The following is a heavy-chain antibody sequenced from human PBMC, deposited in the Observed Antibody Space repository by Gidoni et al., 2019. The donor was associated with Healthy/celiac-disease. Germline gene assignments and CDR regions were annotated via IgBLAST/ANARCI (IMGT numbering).Heavy chain of an antibody. Sequence: QITLKESGPTLVKPTQTLTLTCTFSGFSLSTSGVGVGWIRQPPGKALEWLALIYWDDDKRYSPSLKSRLTITKDTSNNQVDLTMTNMDPVDTATYYCAHSTRELSSSWYEPTKNTRTYYYGMDVWGQGTTVTVSS. CDR2: IYWDDDK. D-gene: IGHD6-13*01. J-gene: IGHJ6*02. CDR1: GFSLSTSGVG. CDR3: AHSTRELSSSWYEPTKNTRTYYYGMDV. V-gene: IGHV2-5*02.